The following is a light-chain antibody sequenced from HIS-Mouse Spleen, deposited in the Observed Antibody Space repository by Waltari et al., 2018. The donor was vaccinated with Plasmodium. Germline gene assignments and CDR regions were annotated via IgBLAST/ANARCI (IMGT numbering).Light chain of an antibody. CDR1: RSDVGGYNY. V-gene: IGLV2-8*01. CDR3: SSYAGSNNVV. J-gene: IGLJ2*01. CDR2: EVS. Sequence: QSALTQPPSASGSPGQSVTISCTGTRSDVGGYNYVPWYQQHPRKAHKLMSYEVSKRPSGVPDRFAGFKSGNTASLTVAGLQAEDEADYYCSSYAGSNNVVFGGGTKLTVL.